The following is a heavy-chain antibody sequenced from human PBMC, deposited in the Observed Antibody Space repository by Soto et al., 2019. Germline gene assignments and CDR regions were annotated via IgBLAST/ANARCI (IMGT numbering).Heavy chain of an antibody. CDR2: ISSSSSYI. V-gene: IGHV3-21*01. D-gene: IGHD6-19*01. CDR1: GFTFSSYS. J-gene: IGHJ5*02. CDR3: ARDPPGYSSGWYGNSNWFDP. Sequence: GGSLRLGGAASGFTFSSYSMNWVRQAPGKGLEWVSSISSSSSYIYYADSVKGRFTISRDNAKNSLYLQMNSLRAEDTAVYYCARDPPGYSSGWYGNSNWFDPWGQGTLVTVSS.